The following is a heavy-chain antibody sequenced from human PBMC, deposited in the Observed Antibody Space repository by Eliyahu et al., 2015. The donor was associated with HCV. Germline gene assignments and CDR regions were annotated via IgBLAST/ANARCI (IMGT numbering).Heavy chain of an antibody. Sequence: EVQLVESGGGLLKPGGSLSLSCAAXXFTFSQAWMSWVRQAPGXGLXWIGRIKSKTDGGTTDYAAXVKGRFTISRDDSKSTLYLQMNSLKTEDTAVYYCTTGAPGGFDYYLDVWGQGTTVTVSS. CDR2: IKSKTDGGTT. CDR3: TTGAPGGFDYYLDV. CDR1: XFTFSQAW. J-gene: IGHJ6*03. V-gene: IGHV3-15*01. D-gene: IGHD3-10*01.